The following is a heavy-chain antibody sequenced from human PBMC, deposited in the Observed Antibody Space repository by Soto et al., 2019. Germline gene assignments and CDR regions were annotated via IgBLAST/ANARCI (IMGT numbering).Heavy chain of an antibody. J-gene: IGHJ6*02. CDR1: GFSFRNYA. Sequence: PGGSLRLSCSASGFSFRNYAMHWVRQAPGKRLEHVSTMSSNNGGGSTHYADSVKGRFTISRDDSENTLYLQMSSLRAEDTAVYYCARGSGSYHYYYGMDVWGQGTTVTVSS. CDR2: MSSNNGGGST. CDR3: ARGSGSYHYYYGMDV. V-gene: IGHV3-64D*06. D-gene: IGHD1-26*01.